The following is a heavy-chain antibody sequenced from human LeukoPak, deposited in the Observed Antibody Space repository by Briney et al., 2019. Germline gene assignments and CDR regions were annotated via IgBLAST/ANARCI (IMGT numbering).Heavy chain of an antibody. V-gene: IGHV3-21*01. J-gene: IGHJ4*02. D-gene: IGHD3-3*01. CDR2: ITGDCNYI. CDR1: GFTFNDYT. Sequence: GGSLRLSCAASGFTFNDYTMTWVRQAPGKGLEWVSSITGDCNYIFYADSVKGRFTISRDNAQNSLFLELISLRGEDTAVYYCARERNFYYFDYWGQGALVTVSS. CDR3: ARERNFYYFDY.